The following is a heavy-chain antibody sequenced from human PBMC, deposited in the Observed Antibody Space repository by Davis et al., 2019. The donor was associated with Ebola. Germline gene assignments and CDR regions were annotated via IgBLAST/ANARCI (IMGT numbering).Heavy chain of an antibody. V-gene: IGHV7-4-1*02. D-gene: IGHD2-15*01. Sequence: AASVKVSCTASGFTFTTYAMNWVRQAPGQGLEWMGWINTNTGNPTYAQGFTGRFVFSLDASVSTAYLQISSLKAEDTAVYYCARCLSGLLRSGGITDYYYGMDVWGRGTTVTVSS. J-gene: IGHJ6*04. CDR1: GFTFTTYA. CDR2: INTNTGNP. CDR3: ARCLSGLLRSGGITDYYYGMDV.